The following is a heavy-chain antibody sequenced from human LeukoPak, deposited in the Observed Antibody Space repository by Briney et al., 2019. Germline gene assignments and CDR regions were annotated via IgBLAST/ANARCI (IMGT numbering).Heavy chain of an antibody. D-gene: IGHD3-22*01. J-gene: IGHJ4*02. CDR3: ARAGDSSGYVFDY. V-gene: IGHV1-2*04. Sequence: ASVKVSCKASGYTLTGYYMHWVRQPPGQGLEWMGWINPNSGGTNYAQKFQGWVTMTRDTSISTAYMELSRLRSDDTAVYYCARAGDSSGYVFDYWGQGTLVPVSS. CDR1: GYTLTGYY. CDR2: INPNSGGT.